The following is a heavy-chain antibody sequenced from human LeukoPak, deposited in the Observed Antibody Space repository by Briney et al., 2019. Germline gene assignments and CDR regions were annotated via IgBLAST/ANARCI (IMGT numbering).Heavy chain of an antibody. CDR3: AREFCSSTSCYDPGAFDI. V-gene: IGHV1-69*04. Sequence: SVTVSFTASGGTFSNYAISWVRQAPGQGLEGMGRIIPILGIANYEQKFQGSVTITADKSTSTAYMELSSLRSEDTAVYYCAREFCSSTSCYDPGAFDIWGQGTMVTVSS. D-gene: IGHD2-2*01. CDR2: IIPILGIA. J-gene: IGHJ3*02. CDR1: GGTFSNYA.